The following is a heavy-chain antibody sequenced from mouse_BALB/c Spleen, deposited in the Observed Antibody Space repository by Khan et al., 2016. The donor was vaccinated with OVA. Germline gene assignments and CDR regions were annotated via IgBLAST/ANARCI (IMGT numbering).Heavy chain of an antibody. D-gene: IGHD1-2*01. CDR1: GFSLTSYG. CDR3: ARSLLLAMDY. J-gene: IGHJ4*01. Sequence: QVQLKQSGPGLVEPSQSLSINCTVSGFSLTSYGVHWVRQSPGKGLEWLGMIWSGGSPDYNAAFISRLSIRKDNSKSQVFFKMNSLQADDTAIYYCARSLLLAMDYWGQGTSVTVSS. V-gene: IGHV2-4-1*01. CDR2: IWSGGSP.